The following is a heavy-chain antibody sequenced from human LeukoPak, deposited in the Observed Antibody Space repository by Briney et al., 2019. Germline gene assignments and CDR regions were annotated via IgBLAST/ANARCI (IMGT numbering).Heavy chain of an antibody. Sequence: SETLSLTCAVYGGSFSGYYWSWIRQPPGKGLEWIGEINHSGSTNYNPSLKSRVTISVDTSKNQFSLKLSSVTAADTAVYYCARGKGAYYYGSGSYYPIYYYYGMDVWGQGTTVTVSS. D-gene: IGHD3-10*01. CDR1: GGSFSGYY. CDR2: INHSGST. CDR3: ARGKGAYYYGSGSYYPIYYYYGMDV. J-gene: IGHJ6*02. V-gene: IGHV4-34*01.